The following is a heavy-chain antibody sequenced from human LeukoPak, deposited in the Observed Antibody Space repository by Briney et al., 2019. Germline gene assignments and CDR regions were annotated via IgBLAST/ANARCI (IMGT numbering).Heavy chain of an antibody. V-gene: IGHV4-59*01. CDR2: IYYRGAP. CDR3: AAESERWLLRS. D-gene: IGHD6-19*01. CDR1: GGSISSYY. J-gene: IGHJ4*02. Sequence: SETLSLTCTVSGGSISSYYWGWIRQPPGKGLEWVAQIYYRGAPNYNPSLESRVTISIDTSKNQFSLKLNSVTAADTAVYYCAAESERWLLRSWGQGTLVTVSS.